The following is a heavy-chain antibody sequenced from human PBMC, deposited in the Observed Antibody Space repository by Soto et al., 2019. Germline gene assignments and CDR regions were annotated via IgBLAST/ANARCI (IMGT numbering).Heavy chain of an antibody. J-gene: IGHJ4*02. D-gene: IGHD3-10*01. V-gene: IGHV4-59*01. CDR3: ARDKKRSESYFDY. CDR1: GGSISSYY. CDR2: IYYSGST. Sequence: SETLSLTYTVSGGSISSYYWSWIRQPPGKGLEWIGYIYYSGSTNYNPSLKSRVTISVDTSKNQFSLKLSSVTAADTAVYYCARDKKRSESYFDYWGQGTLVTVSS.